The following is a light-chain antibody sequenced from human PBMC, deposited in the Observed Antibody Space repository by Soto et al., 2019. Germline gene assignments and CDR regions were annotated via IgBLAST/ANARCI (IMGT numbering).Light chain of an antibody. CDR3: QQYGNSAPNT. Sequence: EMVLTQSPGTLSLSPGERATLSCRASQSVTSNYLAWYQQKPGQAPRLLVYAASSRATGIPDRFSGSGSGTDFTLTISRLEPEDFAMYYCQQYGNSAPNTFGQGTRLE. CDR2: AAS. J-gene: IGKJ5*01. V-gene: IGKV3-20*01. CDR1: QSVTSNY.